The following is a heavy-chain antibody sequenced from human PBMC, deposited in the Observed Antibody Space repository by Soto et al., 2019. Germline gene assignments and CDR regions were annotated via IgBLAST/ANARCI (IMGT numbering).Heavy chain of an antibody. CDR2: IYHSGST. J-gene: IGHJ4*02. D-gene: IGHD2-15*01. CDR3: ARGQVVAAQH. Sequence: QLQLQESGSGLVKPSQTLSLTCAVSGGSISSGGYSWSWIRQPPGKGLEWIGYIYHSGSTYYNPSHXGXAXIXXDRSKNQFSLKLSSVTAADTAVYYCARGQVVAAQHWGQGTLVTVSS. V-gene: IGHV4-30-2*01. CDR1: GGSISSGGYS.